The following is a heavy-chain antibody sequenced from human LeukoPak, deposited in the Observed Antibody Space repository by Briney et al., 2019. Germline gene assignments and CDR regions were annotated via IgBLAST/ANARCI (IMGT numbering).Heavy chain of an antibody. D-gene: IGHD5-18*01. CDR2: INPNSGGT. Sequence: GASVKVSCKASGYTFTGYYMHWVRQAPGQGLEWMGRINPNSGGTNYAQKFQGRVTMTRDTSISTAYMELSRLRSDDMAVYYCARGIQLWRGFDFWGQGTLVTVSS. CDR1: GYTFTGYY. V-gene: IGHV1-2*06. CDR3: ARGIQLWRGFDF. J-gene: IGHJ4*02.